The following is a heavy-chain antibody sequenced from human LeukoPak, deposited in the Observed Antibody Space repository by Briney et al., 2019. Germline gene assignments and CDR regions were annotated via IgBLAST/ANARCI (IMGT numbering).Heavy chain of an antibody. CDR1: GGTFSSYA. CDR2: FNPENGNT. CDR3: AREHSSSWDQFDY. V-gene: IGHV1-18*01. D-gene: IGHD6-13*01. Sequence: AASVTVSCKASGGTFSSYAITWVRQAPGQGLEWMGWFNPENGNTNYAQKVQGRVTMTADTSTRTSYMELRSLSSHDTAVYYCAREHSSSWDQFDYWGQGTLVTVSS. J-gene: IGHJ4*02.